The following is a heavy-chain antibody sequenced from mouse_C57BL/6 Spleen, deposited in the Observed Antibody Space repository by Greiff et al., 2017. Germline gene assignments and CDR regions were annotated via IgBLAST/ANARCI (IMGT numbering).Heavy chain of an antibody. J-gene: IGHJ2*01. Sequence: VMLVESGAELVKPGASVKMSCKASGYTFSTYPIEWMKQTHGKSLEWIGNFHPYNDDTKYNEKFNGKATLTVEKSSSTVYLELSRLTSDDSAVYYCAMYGYDGVDYWGQGTTLTVAS. D-gene: IGHD2-2*01. V-gene: IGHV1-47*01. CDR1: GYTFSTYP. CDR2: FHPYNDDT. CDR3: AMYGYDGVDY.